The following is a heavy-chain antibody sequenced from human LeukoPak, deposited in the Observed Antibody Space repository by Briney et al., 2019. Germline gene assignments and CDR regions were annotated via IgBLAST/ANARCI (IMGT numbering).Heavy chain of an antibody. CDR2: IHPSGST. D-gene: IGHD3-22*01. V-gene: IGHV4-4*07. Sequence: PSESLSLTCTVSGDSISSYYWSWIRQPAGKGLEWIGRIHPSGSTNYNPSLKSRVTLSVDTSKNQFSLKLSSVTAADTAVYYCARERGDNFESSGYKDYWGQGTLVTVSS. J-gene: IGHJ4*02. CDR1: GDSISSYY. CDR3: ARERGDNFESSGYKDY.